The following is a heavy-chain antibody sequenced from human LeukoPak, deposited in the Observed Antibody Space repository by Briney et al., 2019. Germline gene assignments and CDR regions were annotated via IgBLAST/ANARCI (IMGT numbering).Heavy chain of an antibody. J-gene: IGHJ4*02. D-gene: IGHD2-2*02. CDR3: AKADRDIVVVPAAINY. Sequence: GGSLRLSCAASGFTFSSYAMSWVRQAPGKGLEWVSAISGSGGSTYYADSVKGRFTISRDNSKNTLYLQMNSLRAEDTAVYYCAKADRDIVVVPAAINYWGQGTLVTVSS. CDR2: ISGSGGST. V-gene: IGHV3-23*01. CDR1: GFTFSSYA.